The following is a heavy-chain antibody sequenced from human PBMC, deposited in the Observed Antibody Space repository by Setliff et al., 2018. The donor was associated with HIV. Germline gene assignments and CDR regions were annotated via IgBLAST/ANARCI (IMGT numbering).Heavy chain of an antibody. V-gene: IGHV3-23*01. D-gene: IGHD4-4*01. J-gene: IGHJ4*02. CDR3: AKGPVTDSEVYFDY. CDR2: ISSSGITT. Sequence: GGSLRLSCAASGFTFRTYAMSWVRQAPGKGLEWVSEISSSGITTYYRDSVKGRFTISRDNSKNTLYLQMNSLRAEDTAVYYCAKGPVTDSEVYFDYWGQGTLVTVSS. CDR1: GFTFRTYA.